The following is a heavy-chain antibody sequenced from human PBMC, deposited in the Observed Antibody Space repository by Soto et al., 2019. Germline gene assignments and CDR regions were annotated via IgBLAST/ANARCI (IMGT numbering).Heavy chain of an antibody. CDR2: IYWDDDK. CDR1: GLPLSTSGVG. Sequence: QITLKESGPTLEKPTQTLTLTCTFSGLPLSTSGVGVGWVRQPPGKALEWLAVIYWDDDKRYSPSLRTRLTITKDTSKSQVVLTMANMDPVDTATYYCVHRIRGSGAEGYWGQGTLVTVSS. J-gene: IGHJ4*02. D-gene: IGHD6-19*01. V-gene: IGHV2-5*02. CDR3: VHRIRGSGAEGY.